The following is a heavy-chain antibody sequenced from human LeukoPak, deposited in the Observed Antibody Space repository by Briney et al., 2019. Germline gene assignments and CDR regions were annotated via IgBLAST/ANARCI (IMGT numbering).Heavy chain of an antibody. CDR3: ARESVGDYFDY. D-gene: IGHD3-16*01. CDR2: ISSSSSYI. Sequence: GGSLRLSCAASGFTFSSYSMNWVRQAPGKGLEWVSSISSSSSYIYYADSVKGRFTISRDNSKNSLYLQMNSLRAEDTAVYYCARESVGDYFDYWGQGTLVTVSS. V-gene: IGHV3-21*01. J-gene: IGHJ4*02. CDR1: GFTFSSYS.